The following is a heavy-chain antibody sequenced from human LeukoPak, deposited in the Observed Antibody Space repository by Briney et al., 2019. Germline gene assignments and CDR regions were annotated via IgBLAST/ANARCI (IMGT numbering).Heavy chain of an antibody. CDR2: ISGSGGST. CDR1: GFTFRSYA. CDR3: AKDKYSSSSGWFDP. J-gene: IGHJ5*02. V-gene: IGHV3-23*01. D-gene: IGHD6-6*01. Sequence: PGGSLRLSCAASGFTFRSYAMSWVRQAPGKGLEWVSAISGSGGSTYYADSVKGRFTISRDNSKNTLYLQMNSLRAEDTAVYYCAKDKYSSSSGWFDPWGQGTLVTVSS.